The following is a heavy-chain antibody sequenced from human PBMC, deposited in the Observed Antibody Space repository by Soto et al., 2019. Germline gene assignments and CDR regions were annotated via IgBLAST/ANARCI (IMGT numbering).Heavy chain of an antibody. D-gene: IGHD2-2*01. CDR3: SRLGRATSPEQAFDI. J-gene: IGHJ3*02. V-gene: IGHV3-49*05. CDR1: GIAFGDNA. Sequence: EVQLVESGGGLVKPGRSLRLSCTASGIAFGDNAMTWFRQAPGLGLEWVGFITSKAYGGTSHYAASVKGRFTISRDDSKSIAYLQMNSLRTEDTAVYYCSRLGRATSPEQAFDIWGRGTMVTVSS. CDR2: ITSKAYGGTS.